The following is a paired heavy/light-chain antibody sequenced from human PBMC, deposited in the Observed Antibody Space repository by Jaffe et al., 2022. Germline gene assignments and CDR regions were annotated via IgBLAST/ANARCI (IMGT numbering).Heavy chain of an antibody. V-gene: IGHV3-7*05. CDR2: INQDGAAE. D-gene: IGHD3-22*01. Sequence: EVQVVESGGGLVQPGGSLRLSCAVSGFTFSRYWMTWVRQAPGKGLEWVANINQDGAAEYNEDSVKGRLIISRDNARNSVYLYMNSLRVDDTAVYYCARDPYESEYGAFDIWGQGTMVTVSS. CDR3: ARDPYESEYGAFDI. J-gene: IGHJ3*02. CDR1: GFTFSRYW.
Light chain of an antibody. CDR1: QSLVYRDGSTY. Sequence: DIVLTQSPLSLPVTLGQPASISCRSSQSLVYRDGSTYLNWFQQRPGQSPRRLIYKVSNRDSGVPDRFSGSGAGTDFTLKISRVEAEDVGVYYCMQGTQWPYTFGQGTKLEIK. V-gene: IGKV2-30*01. J-gene: IGKJ2*01. CDR3: MQGTQWPYT. CDR2: KVS.